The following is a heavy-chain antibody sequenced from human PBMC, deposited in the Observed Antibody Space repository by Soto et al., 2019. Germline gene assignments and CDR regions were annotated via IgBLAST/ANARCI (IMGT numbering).Heavy chain of an antibody. J-gene: IGHJ4*02. V-gene: IGHV3-11*01. CDR1: GCTFNDDY. D-gene: IGHD3-3*01. Sequence: QVQLVESGGGLVKPGGSLRLSCAACGCTFNDDYMSWIRQAPGKGLEWVSYISTGGNTIKYADSVKGRFTISRDNAKNSLYLQMNSLRAEDTAVYYCARGGRFLEWSPNAYWGQGTLVTISS. CDR3: ARGGRFLEWSPNAY. CDR2: ISTGGNTI.